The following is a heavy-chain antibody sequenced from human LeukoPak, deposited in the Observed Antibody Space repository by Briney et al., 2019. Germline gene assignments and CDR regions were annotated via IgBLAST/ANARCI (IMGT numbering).Heavy chain of an antibody. CDR1: GGSISSSSYY. CDR3: TRDPGYSSSWSGPNYMDV. V-gene: IGHV4-61*02. CDR2: IYTSGST. Sequence: SETLSLTCTVSGGSISSSSYYWGWIRQPAGKGLEWIGRIYTSGSTNYNPSLKSRVTMSVDTSKNQFYLKLSSVTAADTAVYYCTRDPGYSSSWSGPNYMDVWGKGTTVTISS. J-gene: IGHJ6*03. D-gene: IGHD6-13*01.